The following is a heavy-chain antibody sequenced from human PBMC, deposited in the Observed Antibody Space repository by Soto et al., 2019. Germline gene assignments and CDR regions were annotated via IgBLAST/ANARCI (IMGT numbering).Heavy chain of an antibody. CDR2: ISAYNGNT. CDR1: GYTFTSYG. V-gene: IGHV1-18*01. J-gene: IGHJ5*02. CDR3: ARKNSSGWFQYWFDP. Sequence: ASVKVSCKASGYTFTSYGISWVRQAPGQGLEWMGWISAYNGNTNYAQKLQGRVTMTTDTSTSTAYTELRSLRSDDTAVYYCARKNSSGWFQYWFDPWGQGTLVTVSS. D-gene: IGHD6-19*01.